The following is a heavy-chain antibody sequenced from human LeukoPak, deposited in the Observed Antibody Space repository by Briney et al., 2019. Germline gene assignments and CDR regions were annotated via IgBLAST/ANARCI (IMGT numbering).Heavy chain of an antibody. Sequence: SVKVSCKASGGTFSSYAISWVRQAPGQGLEWMGGIIPIFGTANYAQKFRGRVTITADESTSTAYMELSSLRSEDTAVYYCAKDHDYGGDSDYWGQGTLVTVSS. CDR2: IIPIFGTA. J-gene: IGHJ4*02. CDR1: GGTFSSYA. CDR3: AKDHDYGGDSDY. V-gene: IGHV1-69*13. D-gene: IGHD4-23*01.